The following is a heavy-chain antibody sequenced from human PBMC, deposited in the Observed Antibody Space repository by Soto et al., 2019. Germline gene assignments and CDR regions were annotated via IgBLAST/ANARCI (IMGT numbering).Heavy chain of an antibody. D-gene: IGHD2-21*02. CDR2: IYYSGST. CDR1: GGSISSYY. CDR3: ARRRSAYCGGDCYSGGMDV. J-gene: IGHJ6*02. V-gene: IGHV4-59*08. Sequence: QVQLQESGPGLVKPSETLSLTCTVSGGSISSYYWSWIRQPPGKGLEWIGYIYYSGSTNYNPSLKSRITISVDTSKNQFSLKLSFVTAADTAVYYCARRRSAYCGGDCYSGGMDVWGQGTTVTVSS.